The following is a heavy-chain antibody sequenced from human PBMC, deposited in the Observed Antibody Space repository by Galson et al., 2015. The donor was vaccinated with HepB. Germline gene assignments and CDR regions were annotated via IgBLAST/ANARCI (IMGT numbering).Heavy chain of an antibody. CDR3: ARGPRYYYDSSGPGYFDY. D-gene: IGHD3-22*01. V-gene: IGHV3-30*04. CDR1: GFTFSSYA. Sequence: SLRLSCAGSGFTFSSYAMHWVRQAPGKGLEWVAVISFDGFNKYYADSVKGRFTISRDNSKNTLYLQMNSPSAEDTAVYYCARGPRYYYDSSGPGYFDYRGQGTLVTVSS. J-gene: IGHJ4*02. CDR2: ISFDGFNK.